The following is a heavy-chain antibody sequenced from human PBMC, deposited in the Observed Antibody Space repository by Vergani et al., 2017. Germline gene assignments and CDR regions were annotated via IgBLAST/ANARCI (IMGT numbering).Heavy chain of an antibody. D-gene: IGHD3-9*01. Sequence: QLHLQESDPGLVKPSETLSLTCTVSGGSITSSSYYWGWIRQPPGKGLEWIGNIYHSGGAYYNPSLKGRVTISVDTSKNQFSLEVTSVTAADTAIYFCARTESFILRYFHWALWGQGTLVTVSS. J-gene: IGHJ4*02. CDR3: ARTESFILRYFHWAL. CDR2: IYHSGGA. V-gene: IGHV4-39*01. CDR1: GGSITSSSYY.